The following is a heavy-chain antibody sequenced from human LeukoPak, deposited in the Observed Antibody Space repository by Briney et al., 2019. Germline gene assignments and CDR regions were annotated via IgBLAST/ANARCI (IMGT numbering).Heavy chain of an antibody. D-gene: IGHD6-13*01. CDR2: ITAIDGRT. Sequence: GGSLRLSCVASGFTFSSTTMGWVRPAPGRGLEWVSSITAIDGRTYYADSVRGRFTISRDNSKNTVYLQLNSLRAGDTAIYYCTKDRRGPAAGTWYFDSWGQGTLVTVSS. CDR3: TKDRRGPAAGTWYFDS. J-gene: IGHJ4*02. CDR1: GFTFSSTT. V-gene: IGHV3-23*01.